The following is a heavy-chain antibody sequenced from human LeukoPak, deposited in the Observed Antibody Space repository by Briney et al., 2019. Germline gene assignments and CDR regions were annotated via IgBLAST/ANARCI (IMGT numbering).Heavy chain of an antibody. D-gene: IGHD6-19*01. J-gene: IGHJ4*02. V-gene: IGHV3-23*01. CDR2: ICGSGGSI. Sequence: GGSLRLSCALSGFTFSSYAMSGVRHAPGRGVECVSAICGSGGSIYYADPVKGRFTISRDNSKNTLYLQMNNLRAEHTAVYYCAKFEAVAGTIWGQGTLVTVSS. CDR3: AKFEAVAGTI. CDR1: GFTFSSYA.